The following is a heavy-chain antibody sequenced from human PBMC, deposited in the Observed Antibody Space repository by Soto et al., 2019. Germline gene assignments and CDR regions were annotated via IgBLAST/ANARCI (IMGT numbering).Heavy chain of an antibody. J-gene: IGHJ4*02. D-gene: IGHD3-16*01. Sequence: QVQLVQSGAEVKKPGSSVKVSCKASGGTFSSYAIDWVRQAPGQGLEWMGGIIPIFGTADYAQKFQGRVTITADESTSTAYMELRSLRSEDTAVYYCARGPTGGGWGYYFDYWGQGTLVTVSS. CDR3: ARGPTGGGWGYYFDY. CDR1: GGTFSSYA. V-gene: IGHV1-69*12. CDR2: IIPIFGTA.